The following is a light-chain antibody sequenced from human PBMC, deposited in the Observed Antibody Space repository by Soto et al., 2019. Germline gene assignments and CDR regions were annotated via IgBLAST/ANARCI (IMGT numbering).Light chain of an antibody. V-gene: IGKV3-20*01. CDR2: GAS. CDR3: QQYGSSGT. J-gene: IGKJ1*01. Sequence: DIVLPPSPGPLTLSPGERATLSSRTSHGVDSTHLDWYQQKPGQARRLLIDGASGRATGIPDRFSGSGSGTDFTLTISRLESEDFAVYYCQQYGSSGTFGQGTKV. CDR1: HGVDSTH.